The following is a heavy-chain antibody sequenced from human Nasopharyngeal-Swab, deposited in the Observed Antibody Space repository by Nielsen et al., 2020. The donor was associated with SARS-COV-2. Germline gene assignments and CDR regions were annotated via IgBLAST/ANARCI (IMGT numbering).Heavy chain of an antibody. CDR2: ISSSGSTI. V-gene: IGHV3-11*04. CDR1: GFTFSDYY. Sequence: GESLKISCAASGFTFSDYYMSWIRQAPGKGLEWVSYISSSGSTIYYADSVKGRFTISRDNAKNSLYLQMNSLRAEATAVYYCATLYGSGIYAGYYYYGMDVWGQGTTVTVSS. CDR3: ATLYGSGIYAGYYYYGMDV. D-gene: IGHD3-10*01. J-gene: IGHJ6*02.